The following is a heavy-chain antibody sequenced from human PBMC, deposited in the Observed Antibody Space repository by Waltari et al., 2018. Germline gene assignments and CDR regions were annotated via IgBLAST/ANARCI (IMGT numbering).Heavy chain of an antibody. D-gene: IGHD1-26*01. Sequence: QVQLQESGPGLVKPSQTLSLTCTVSGGSISSGSSYWSWIRQPAGKGLEWIGYIYTSGSTNYNPSLKSRVTISVDTSKNQFSLKLSSVTAADTAVYYCAREKVVGATKGYFDYWGQGTLVTVSS. J-gene: IGHJ4*02. CDR2: IYTSGST. V-gene: IGHV4-61*09. CDR1: GGSISSGSSY. CDR3: AREKVVGATKGYFDY.